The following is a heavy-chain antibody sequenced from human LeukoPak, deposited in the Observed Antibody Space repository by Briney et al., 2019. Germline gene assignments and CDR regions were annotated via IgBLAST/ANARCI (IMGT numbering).Heavy chain of an antibody. D-gene: IGHD2-2*01. Sequence: SETLSLTCIVSGGSIYSTNYYWGWIRQPPGKGLEWIGTIYYLGSPYYNPSLKSRLTISMDTSKNQFSLKLSSVTAADTAVYYCARHGVVVPAAVGPGYYYYYYMDVWGKGTTITIS. CDR1: GGSIYSTNYY. V-gene: IGHV4-39*01. CDR3: ARHGVVVPAAVGPGYYYYYYMDV. CDR2: IYYLGSP. J-gene: IGHJ6*03.